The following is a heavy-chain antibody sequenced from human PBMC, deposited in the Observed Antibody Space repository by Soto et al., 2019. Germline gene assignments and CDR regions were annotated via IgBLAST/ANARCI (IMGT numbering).Heavy chain of an antibody. V-gene: IGHV3-48*03. CDR1: GFTFSSYE. Sequence: EVQLVESGGGLVQPGGSLRLSCAASGFTFSSYEMNWVRQAPGKGLEWVSYISSSGSTKYYADSVKGRFTISRDNAKNSLYLQMNSLRAEDTAVYYCARTRGYFSYFDYWGQGTLVTVSS. D-gene: IGHD5-18*01. J-gene: IGHJ4*02. CDR2: ISSSGSTK. CDR3: ARTRGYFSYFDY.